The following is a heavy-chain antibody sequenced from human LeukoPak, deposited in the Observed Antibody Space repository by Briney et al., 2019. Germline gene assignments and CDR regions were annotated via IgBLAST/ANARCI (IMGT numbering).Heavy chain of an antibody. CDR3: VSTFSSGWYYFDY. J-gene: IGHJ4*02. D-gene: IGHD6-19*01. V-gene: IGHV3-48*03. Sequence: GGSLRLSCAASGFTFSSYEMNWVRQAPGKGLEWVSYISSSGSTIYYADSVKGRFTISRDNAKNSLYLQMNSLRAEDMAVYYCVSTFSSGWYYFDYWGQGTPVTVSS. CDR1: GFTFSSYE. CDR2: ISSSGSTI.